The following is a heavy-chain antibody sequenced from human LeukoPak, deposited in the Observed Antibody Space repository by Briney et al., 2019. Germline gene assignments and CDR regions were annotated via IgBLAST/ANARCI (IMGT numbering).Heavy chain of an antibody. D-gene: IGHD3-10*01. Sequence: GASVKVSCKASGYTFTSYYMHWVRQAPGQGLEWMGIINPSGGSTSYAQKFQGRVTMTRDTSTSTVYMELSSLRSEDTAVYYCARGGALLAWFGNLDSWGLGTLVTVSS. CDR1: GYTFTSYY. CDR3: ARGGALLAWFGNLDS. V-gene: IGHV1-46*01. J-gene: IGHJ4*02. CDR2: INPSGGST.